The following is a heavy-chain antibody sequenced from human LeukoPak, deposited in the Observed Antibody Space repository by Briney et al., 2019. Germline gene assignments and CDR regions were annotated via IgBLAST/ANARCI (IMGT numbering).Heavy chain of an antibody. V-gene: IGHV1-18*01. J-gene: IGHJ4*02. CDR2: ISAYSGNT. CDR1: GYTFTSYG. CDR3: ARDDPVGYCSGGSCYGPDY. Sequence: GASVKVSCKASGYTFTSYGTSWVRQAPGQGLEWMGWISAYSGNTNYAQKLQGRVTMTTDTSTSTAYMELRSLRSDDTAVYYCARDDPVGYCSGGSCYGPDYWGQGTLVTVSS. D-gene: IGHD2-15*01.